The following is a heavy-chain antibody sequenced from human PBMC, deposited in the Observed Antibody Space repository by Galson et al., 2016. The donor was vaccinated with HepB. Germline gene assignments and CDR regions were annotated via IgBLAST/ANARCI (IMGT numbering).Heavy chain of an antibody. V-gene: IGHV4-59*01. D-gene: IGHD1-26*01. J-gene: IGHJ4*02. CDR3: ARDQNGSYLAY. Sequence: ETLSLTCTVSGGSISSYYWSWIRQPPGKGLEWIGYIYYTGNTNCNPSLRSRVTISIDTSKNQFSLKLSSVTAADTAVYYCARDQNGSYLAYWGLGALVAVSS. CDR1: GGSISSYY. CDR2: IYYTGNT.